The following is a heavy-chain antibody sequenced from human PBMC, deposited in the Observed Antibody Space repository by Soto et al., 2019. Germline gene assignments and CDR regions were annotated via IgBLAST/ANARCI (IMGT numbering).Heavy chain of an antibody. Sequence: ETLSLTCAVYGGSFSGYYWSWIRQPPGKGLEWIGEINHSGSTNYNPSLKSRVTISVDTSKNQFSLKLSSVTAADTAVYYCARDAMVRGVIITSEWFDPWGQGPLVTVSS. CDR1: GGSFSGYY. J-gene: IGHJ5*02. CDR3: ARDAMVRGVIITSEWFDP. D-gene: IGHD3-10*01. CDR2: INHSGST. V-gene: IGHV4-34*01.